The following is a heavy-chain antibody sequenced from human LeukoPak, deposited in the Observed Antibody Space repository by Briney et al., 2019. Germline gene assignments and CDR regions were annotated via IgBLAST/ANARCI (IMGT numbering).Heavy chain of an antibody. V-gene: IGHV3-23*01. Sequence: PGGSLRFSCAASGFTFSSYAVSWVRQAPGKGLEWVSAISGSGGSTFYADSVKGRFTISRDNSKNTLYLQLNSLRAEDTAVYYCAKNVGSSSWYFDYWGQGTLVTVSS. J-gene: IGHJ4*02. CDR2: ISGSGGST. D-gene: IGHD6-13*01. CDR3: AKNVGSSSWYFDY. CDR1: GFTFSSYA.